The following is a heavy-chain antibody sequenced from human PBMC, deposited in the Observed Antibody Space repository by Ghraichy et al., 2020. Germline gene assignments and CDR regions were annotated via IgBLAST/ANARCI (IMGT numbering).Heavy chain of an antibody. D-gene: IGHD5-24*01. J-gene: IGHJ4*02. Sequence: GGSLRLSCAASGFTFSSYSMNWVRQAPGKGLEWVSSISSSSSYIYYADSVKGRFTISRDNAKNSLYLQMNSLRAEDTAVYYCARDGDGYTYFDYWGQGTLVTVSS. CDR2: ISSSSSYI. V-gene: IGHV3-21*01. CDR1: GFTFSSYS. CDR3: ARDGDGYTYFDY.